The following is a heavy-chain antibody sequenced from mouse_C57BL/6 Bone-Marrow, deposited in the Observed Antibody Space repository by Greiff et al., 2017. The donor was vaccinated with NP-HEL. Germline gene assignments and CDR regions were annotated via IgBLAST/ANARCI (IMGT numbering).Heavy chain of an antibody. CDR2: IDPSDSYT. CDR3: AREGGNYDY. V-gene: IGHV1-69*01. Sequence: QVQLQQSGAELVMPGASVKLSCKASGYTFTSYWMHWVKQRPGQGLEWIGEIDPSDSYTNYNQKFKGKSTLTVDKSSSTAYMQLSSLTSEDSAVYYCAREGGNYDYWGQGTLVTVSA. CDR1: GYTFTSYW. J-gene: IGHJ3*01. D-gene: IGHD2-1*01.